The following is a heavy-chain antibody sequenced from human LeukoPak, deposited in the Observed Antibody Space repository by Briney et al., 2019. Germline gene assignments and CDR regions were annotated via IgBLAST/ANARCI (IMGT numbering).Heavy chain of an antibody. CDR2: ISSSSSYI. V-gene: IGHV3-21*01. Sequence: GGSLRLSCAASGFTFSSYSMNWVRQAPGKGLEWVSSISSSSSYIYYADSVKGRFTISRDNAKNSLYLQMNSLRAEDTAVYYCARGPDIVVVPAAPPGDYWGQGTLVTVSS. CDR3: ARGPDIVVVPAAPPGDY. J-gene: IGHJ4*02. CDR1: GFTFSSYS. D-gene: IGHD2-2*01.